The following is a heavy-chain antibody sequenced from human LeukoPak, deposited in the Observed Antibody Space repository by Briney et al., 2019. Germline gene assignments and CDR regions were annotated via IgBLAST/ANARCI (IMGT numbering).Heavy chain of an antibody. CDR3: TGKMAVDDY. Sequence: LSGGSLRLSCATSGFPFSGSAMPWVRRASGKGLEWVGRIKSKANSYATAYAASVKGRFTISRDDSKNTAYLQMNSLKTEDTAVYYCTGKMAVDDYWGQGTLVTVSS. D-gene: IGHD5-24*01. CDR2: IKSKANSYAT. J-gene: IGHJ4*02. V-gene: IGHV3-73*01. CDR1: GFPFSGSA.